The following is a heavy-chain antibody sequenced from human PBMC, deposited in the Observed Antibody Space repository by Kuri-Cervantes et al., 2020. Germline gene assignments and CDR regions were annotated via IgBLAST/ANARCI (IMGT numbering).Heavy chain of an antibody. CDR3: ARESGTTVTFDY. J-gene: IGHJ4*02. D-gene: IGHD4-11*01. CDR2: IYYSGST. V-gene: IGHV4-30-4*01. CDR1: GGSISSGDYY. Sequence: LRLSCTVSGGSISSGDYYWSWIRQPPGKGLEWIGYIYYSGSTYYNPSLKSRVTISVDTSKNQFSLKLSSVTAADTAVYYCARESGTTVTFDYWGQGTLVTVSS.